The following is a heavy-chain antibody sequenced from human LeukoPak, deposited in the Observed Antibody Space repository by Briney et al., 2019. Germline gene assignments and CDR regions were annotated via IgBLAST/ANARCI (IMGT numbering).Heavy chain of an antibody. Sequence: GRSLRLSCAASGFTFSSYGMHWVRQAPGKGLEWVAVISYDGSNKYYADSVKGRFTISRDNSKNTLYLQMNSLRAEDTAVYYCARDVLGVSAGGTRPNWFDPWGQGTLITVSS. V-gene: IGHV3-30*03. CDR3: ARDVLGVSAGGTRPNWFDP. CDR1: GFTFSSYG. D-gene: IGHD6-13*01. J-gene: IGHJ5*02. CDR2: ISYDGSNK.